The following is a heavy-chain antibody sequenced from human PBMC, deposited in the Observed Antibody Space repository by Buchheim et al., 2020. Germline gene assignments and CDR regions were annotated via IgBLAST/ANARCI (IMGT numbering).Heavy chain of an antibody. CDR3: AKHSSSHYFYYYMDV. D-gene: IGHD6-13*01. V-gene: IGHV3-23*01. Sequence: EVQLLESGGKLVQPGGSLRLSCSASGFTFASYAMSWVRQVPGKGLEWVSSITASGAGTHNAASVKGRFTLSRDNFKKTVYLQMNSLTGEDTAIYYCAKHSSSHYFYYYMDVWGTGTT. CDR2: ITASGAGT. CDR1: GFTFASYA. J-gene: IGHJ6*03.